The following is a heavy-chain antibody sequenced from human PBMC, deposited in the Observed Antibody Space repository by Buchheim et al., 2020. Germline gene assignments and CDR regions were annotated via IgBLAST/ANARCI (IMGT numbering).Heavy chain of an antibody. CDR1: GFTFSSYA. Sequence: QVQLVESGGGVVQPGRSLRLSCAASGFTFSSYAMHWVRQAPGKGLEWVAVISYDGSNKYYADSVKFRFTISRDNSKNTLYLQMNSLRAEDTAVYYCAREGGDIVVVVAATPLSGMDVRGQGTT. CDR3: AREGGDIVVVVAATPLSGMDV. J-gene: IGHJ6*02. D-gene: IGHD2-15*01. CDR2: ISYDGSNK. V-gene: IGHV3-30*04.